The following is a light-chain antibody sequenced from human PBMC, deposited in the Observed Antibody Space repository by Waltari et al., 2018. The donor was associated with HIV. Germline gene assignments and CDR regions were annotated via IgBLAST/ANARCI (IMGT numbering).Light chain of an antibody. Sequence: QTVVTQEPSLTVSPGGTVTLTCAPGTGAVTSGYYPNWFQQKPGNAPRALIYSTSNNHSWTPARFPGSLLGGKAALTLAGVQPEDEAEYYCLLYYGGAWVFGGGTKLTVL. J-gene: IGLJ3*02. CDR2: STS. CDR3: LLYYGGAWV. V-gene: IGLV7-43*01. CDR1: TGAVTSGYY.